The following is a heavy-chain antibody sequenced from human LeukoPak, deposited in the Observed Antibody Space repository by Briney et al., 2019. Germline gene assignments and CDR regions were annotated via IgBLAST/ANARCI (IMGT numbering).Heavy chain of an antibody. Sequence: GESLQISCQGSGSTFTSYWIGWGRQLPGKGLEGMGIIYPGDSDTKYSPSFQGHVTISADKSISTAYLQWSSLKASDTAMYYCARHGEKGNWFDPWGQGTLVTVSS. V-gene: IGHV5-51*01. CDR1: GSTFTSYW. CDR2: IYPGDSDT. CDR3: ARHGEKGNWFDP. J-gene: IGHJ5*02. D-gene: IGHD7-27*01.